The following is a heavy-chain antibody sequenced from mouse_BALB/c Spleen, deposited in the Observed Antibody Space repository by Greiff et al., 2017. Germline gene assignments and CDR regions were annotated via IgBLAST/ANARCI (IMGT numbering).Heavy chain of an antibody. J-gene: IGHJ2*01. D-gene: IGHD2-2*01. V-gene: IGHV1-42*01. Sequence: VQLQQSGPELVKTGASVKISCKASGYSFTDYYMHWVKQSPEKSFEWIGEINPSTGGTSYNQKFKGKATLTVDKSSSTAYMQLKSLTSEDSAVYYCARGIYYGYDVYFDYWGQGTTLTVSS. CDR3: ARGIYYGYDVYFDY. CDR1: GYSFTDYY. CDR2: INPSTGGT.